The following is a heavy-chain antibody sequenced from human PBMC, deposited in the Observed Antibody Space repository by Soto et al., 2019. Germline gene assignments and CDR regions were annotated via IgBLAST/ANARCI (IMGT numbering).Heavy chain of an antibody. Sequence: GALRLSCTASGFTFGDYAMSWVRQAPGKGLEWVGFIRSKAYGGTTEYAASVKGRFTISRDDSKSIAYLQMNSLKTEDTAVYYCTRDAFSYSSSWYGTLDYWGQGTLVTVSS. CDR2: IRSKAYGGTT. CDR3: TRDAFSYSSSWYGTLDY. J-gene: IGHJ4*02. CDR1: GFTFGDYA. V-gene: IGHV3-49*04. D-gene: IGHD6-13*01.